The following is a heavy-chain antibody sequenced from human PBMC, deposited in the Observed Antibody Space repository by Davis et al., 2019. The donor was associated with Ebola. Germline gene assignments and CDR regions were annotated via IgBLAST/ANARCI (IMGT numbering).Heavy chain of an antibody. Sequence: GESLKTPCAASGFTFSDYYLSWIRQAPGKGLEWVSYISSSSSYTNYADSVKGRFTISRDNAKNSLYLQMSSLRVDDTAVYYCATVRYDLGQAYWGQGTLVTVSS. CDR3: ATVRYDLGQAY. V-gene: IGHV3-11*03. CDR2: ISSSSSYT. D-gene: IGHD1-14*01. CDR1: GFTFSDYY. J-gene: IGHJ4*02.